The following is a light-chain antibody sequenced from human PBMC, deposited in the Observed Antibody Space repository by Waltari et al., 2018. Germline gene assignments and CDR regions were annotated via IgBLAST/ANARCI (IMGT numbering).Light chain of an antibody. V-gene: IGKV1-5*03. J-gene: IGKJ2*01. CDR3: QQYDAYPYT. Sequence: DIQMTQSPSILSASIGDRVTITCRASQNIYNWLDWYQQKPGRAPNLLIYEASNLESGVPSRFSGSGSGTGFTLTINSLQPDDFATYYCQQYDAYPYTFGQGAKLEIK. CDR1: QNIYNW. CDR2: EAS.